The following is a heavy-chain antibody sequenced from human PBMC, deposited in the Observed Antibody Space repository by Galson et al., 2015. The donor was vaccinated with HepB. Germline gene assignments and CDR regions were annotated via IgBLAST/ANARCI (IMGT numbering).Heavy chain of an antibody. Sequence: SVTVSCKASGGTFSSYAISWVRQAPGQGLEWMGGFDPEDGETIYAQKFQGRVTMTEDTSTDTAYMELSSLRSEDTAVYYCARTQGYSCGYYYYGMDVWGQGTTVTVSS. J-gene: IGHJ6*02. D-gene: IGHD5-18*01. V-gene: IGHV1-24*01. CDR1: GGTFSSYA. CDR3: ARTQGYSCGYYYYGMDV. CDR2: FDPEDGET.